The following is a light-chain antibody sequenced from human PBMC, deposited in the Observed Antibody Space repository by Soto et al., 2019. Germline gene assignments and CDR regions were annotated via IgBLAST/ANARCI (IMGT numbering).Light chain of an antibody. J-gene: IGKJ5*01. CDR3: QQSYSPPPIT. Sequence: DIQMTQSPSSLSASVGDRVTITCRASQSIGRFLNWYQQKPGKAPALLIFAASSLQSGVPSRFSGSGSGTDFTLTIRGLQPEDFATYYCQQSYSPPPITFGQGTRREIK. V-gene: IGKV1-39*01. CDR2: AAS. CDR1: QSIGRF.